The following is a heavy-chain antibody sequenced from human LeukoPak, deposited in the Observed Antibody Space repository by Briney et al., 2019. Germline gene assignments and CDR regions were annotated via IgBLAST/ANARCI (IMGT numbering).Heavy chain of an antibody. J-gene: IGHJ4*02. V-gene: IGHV1-8*01. Sequence: ASVKVSCKASGYTFTSYDINWVRQATGQGLKWMGWMNPNSGNTGYAQKFQGRVTMTRNTSISTAYMELSSLRSEDTAVYYCARGLRYYDSSVYYWGQGTLVTVSS. D-gene: IGHD3-22*01. CDR3: ARGLRYYDSSVYY. CDR1: GYTFTSYD. CDR2: MNPNSGNT.